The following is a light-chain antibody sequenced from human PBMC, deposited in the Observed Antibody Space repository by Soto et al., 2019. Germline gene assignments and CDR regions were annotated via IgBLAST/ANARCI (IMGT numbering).Light chain of an antibody. CDR2: GAT. CDR3: LQHNTYPRT. V-gene: IGKV1-17*01. J-gene: IGKJ1*01. CDR1: QDIKTD. Sequence: DIQMTQSPSSLSASVGDRVTITCRARQDIKTDLAWFQQKPGKAPKRLIFGATNLQSGVPSRFSCSGSGTEFTLTISSLQAEDLATYYCLQHNTYPRTFGQGTKVQI.